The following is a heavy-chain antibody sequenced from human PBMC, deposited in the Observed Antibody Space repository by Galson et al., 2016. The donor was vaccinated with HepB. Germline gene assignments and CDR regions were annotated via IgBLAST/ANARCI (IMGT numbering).Heavy chain of an antibody. CDR2: IWSDASNK. CDR3: TKGGVECNGCLTY. Sequence: SLRLSCAASGFTFSTYAMHWVRQAPGKGLEWVAIIWSDASNKYYADSVKGRFTISRDNSKNTLFLQMNSLRAEDTAVYYCTKGGVECNGCLTYWGQGTLVTVSS. V-gene: IGHV3-33*06. D-gene: IGHD6-19*01. J-gene: IGHJ4*02. CDR1: GFTFSTYA.